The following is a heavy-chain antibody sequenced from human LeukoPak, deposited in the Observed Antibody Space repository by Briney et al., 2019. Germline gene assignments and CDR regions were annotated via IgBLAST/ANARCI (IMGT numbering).Heavy chain of an antibody. J-gene: IGHJ3*02. V-gene: IGHV4-4*07. Sequence: SETLSLTCTVSGGSINNYYWSWIRQPAGKGLEWIGRIYTRGSTNYNPSLKSRVTMSVDTSKTQFSLKLSSVTAADPAVYSCARGRYCSADICSGGYAFDIWGQGTMVSVSS. CDR2: IYTRGST. D-gene: IGHD2-15*01. CDR1: GGSINNYY. CDR3: ARGRYCSADICSGGYAFDI.